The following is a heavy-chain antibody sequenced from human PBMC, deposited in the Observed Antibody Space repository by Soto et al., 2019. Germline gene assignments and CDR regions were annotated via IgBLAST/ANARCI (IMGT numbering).Heavy chain of an antibody. CDR2: IHYSGST. CDR1: GGSISSSSYY. Sequence: PSETLSLTCTVSGGSISSSSYYWCWIRHPPGRGLEYIGHIHYSGSTNYNPSLKSRVTMSVDASRNQFSLKLNSVTAADTAVYFCARHYNSGSYPLDCWGQGTLVTVSS. CDR3: ARHYNSGSYPLDC. V-gene: IGHV4-61*05. D-gene: IGHD3-10*01. J-gene: IGHJ4*02.